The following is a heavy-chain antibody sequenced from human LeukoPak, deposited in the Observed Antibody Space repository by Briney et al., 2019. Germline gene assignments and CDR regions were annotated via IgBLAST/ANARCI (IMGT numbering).Heavy chain of an antibody. CDR1: GYTFTGYY. CDR3: ARDQATVATPWWDH. D-gene: IGHD4-23*01. Sequence: ASVKVSCKASGYTFTGYYVHWVRQAPGQGLEWMGWINGNSGGTKYAQKFQGRVTMTRDTSISTAYMELSRVRSVDTAVYFCARDQATVATPWWDHWGQGTLVTVSS. J-gene: IGHJ4*02. CDR2: INGNSGGT. V-gene: IGHV1-2*02.